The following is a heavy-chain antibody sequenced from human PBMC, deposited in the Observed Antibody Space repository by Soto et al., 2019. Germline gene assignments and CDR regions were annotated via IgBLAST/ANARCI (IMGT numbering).Heavy chain of an antibody. Sequence: GGSLRLSCAASGFTFSSYAMSWVRQAPGKGLEWVSAISGSGGSTYYADSVKGRFTISRDNSKNTLYLQMNSLRAEDTAVYYCAKVGDKARTIAVAPNYYCYEGMDVWGQGTTVTVSS. D-gene: IGHD6-19*01. V-gene: IGHV3-23*01. CDR3: AKVGDKARTIAVAPNYYCYEGMDV. CDR2: ISGSGGST. J-gene: IGHJ6*02. CDR1: GFTFSSYA.